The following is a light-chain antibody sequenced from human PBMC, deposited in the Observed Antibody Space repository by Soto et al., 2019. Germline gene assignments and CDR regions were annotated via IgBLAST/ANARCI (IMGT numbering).Light chain of an antibody. CDR3: SSYTSTSTLV. V-gene: IGLV2-14*01. CDR2: EVT. Sequence: QAVVTQPASVSGSPGQSITIPCTGTSSDVGGYNYVSWYQQHPGKVPKLVIYEVTNRPSGVSNRFSGSKSGNRASLTISGLRPEDEADYYCSSYTSTSTLVFGTGTKLTVL. J-gene: IGLJ1*01. CDR1: SSDVGGYNY.